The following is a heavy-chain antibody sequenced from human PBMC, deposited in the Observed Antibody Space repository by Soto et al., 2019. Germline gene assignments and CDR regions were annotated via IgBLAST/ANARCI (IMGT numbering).Heavy chain of an antibody. Sequence: QIQLVQSGAEVKKPGASVKVSCKASGYTFISYGITWVRQAPGQGLEWMGWISVYNGITNYAQNVQGRVTMTTDTSTSTAYMALRLLRSDDTAVYFCARAKDLEYSSSWGSFDYWGQGTLVTVSS. CDR2: ISVYNGIT. D-gene: IGHD6-13*01. CDR3: ARAKDLEYSSSWGSFDY. J-gene: IGHJ4*02. V-gene: IGHV1-18*04. CDR1: GYTFISYG.